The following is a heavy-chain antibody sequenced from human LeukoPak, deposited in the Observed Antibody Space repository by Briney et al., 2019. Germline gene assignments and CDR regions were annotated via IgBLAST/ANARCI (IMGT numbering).Heavy chain of an antibody. D-gene: IGHD3-10*02. CDR1: GYSFTSYW. CDR2: IYPGDSDT. Sequence: GESLKISCNGSGYSFTSYWIGWVRQMPGKGLEWMGIIYPGDSDTRYSPSFQGQVAISADKSISTAYLQWSSLKASDTAMYYCATHPYYYGRGYWGQGTLVTVSS. V-gene: IGHV5-51*01. J-gene: IGHJ4*02. CDR3: ATHPYYYGRGY.